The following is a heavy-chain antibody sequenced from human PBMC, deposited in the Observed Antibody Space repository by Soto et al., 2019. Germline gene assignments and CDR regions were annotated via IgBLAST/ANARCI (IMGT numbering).Heavy chain of an antibody. J-gene: IGHJ4*02. D-gene: IGHD4-17*01. V-gene: IGHV2-5*02. CDR3: ARVRSGPRIEDYLAYYFYF. Sequence: SGPTLVNPTQTLTLTCTFSGFSLNTREVGVGWIRQPPGKALEWLALIFWDDDKRYSPSLKTRLTISKDTSKSQVVLTMTNMDPVDTATYYCARVRSGPRIEDYLAYYFYFWGQGTLVTVSS. CDR1: GFSLNTREVG. CDR2: IFWDDDK.